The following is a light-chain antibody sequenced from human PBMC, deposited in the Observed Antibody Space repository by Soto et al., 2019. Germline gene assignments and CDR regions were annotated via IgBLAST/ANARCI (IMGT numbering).Light chain of an antibody. Sequence: DIQMTQSPSTVSASVGDRITITCRASQSINTWLAWYRQRPGEAPQLLIYDVSTLAMGVPARFSGSRSGSDFHPSLSRLPADACAPSDCQPYQPYSRSFGRGTKVEVK. V-gene: IGKV1-5*01. J-gene: IGKJ1*01. CDR2: DVS. CDR1: QSINTW. CDR3: QPYQPYSRS.